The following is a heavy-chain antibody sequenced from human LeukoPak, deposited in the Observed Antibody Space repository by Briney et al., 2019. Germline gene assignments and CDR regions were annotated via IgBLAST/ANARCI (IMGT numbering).Heavy chain of an antibody. CDR1: GFTFDDYA. CDR2: ISWNSGSI. V-gene: IGHV3-9*01. J-gene: IGHJ4*02. Sequence: GGSLRLSCAASGFTFDDYAIHWVRQAPGKGLEWVSSISWNSGSIGYADSVKGRFTISRVNAKNSLYLQMNSLRVEDTALYYCTKSQVGAPAYFDYWGQGTLVTVSS. D-gene: IGHD1-26*01. CDR3: TKSQVGAPAYFDY.